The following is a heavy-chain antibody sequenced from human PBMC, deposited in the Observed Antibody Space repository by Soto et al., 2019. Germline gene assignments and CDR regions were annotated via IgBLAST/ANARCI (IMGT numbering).Heavy chain of an antibody. CDR3: GGVVPAAIGNYYYYGMDV. Sequence: SETLSLTCTVSGGSISSGGYYWSWIRQHPGKGLEWIGYIYYSGSTYYNPSLKSRVTISVDTSKNQFSLKLSSVTAADTAVYYCGGVVPAAIGNYYYYGMDVWGQGTTVTVS. D-gene: IGHD2-2*01. CDR1: GGSISSGGYY. CDR2: IYYSGST. J-gene: IGHJ6*02. V-gene: IGHV4-31*03.